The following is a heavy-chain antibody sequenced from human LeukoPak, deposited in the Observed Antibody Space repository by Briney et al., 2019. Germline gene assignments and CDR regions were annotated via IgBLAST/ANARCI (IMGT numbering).Heavy chain of an antibody. CDR1: GGSISSYY. CDR2: IYTSGST. D-gene: IGHD5-18*01. CDR3: ASHSPGGYSYGTLDY. Sequence: PSETLSLTCTVSGGSISSYYWSWIRQPPGKGLEWIGYIYTSGSTNYNPSLKSRVTISVDTSKNQFSLKLSSVTAADTAVYYCASHSPGGYSYGTLDYWGQGTLVTVSS. V-gene: IGHV4-4*09. J-gene: IGHJ4*02.